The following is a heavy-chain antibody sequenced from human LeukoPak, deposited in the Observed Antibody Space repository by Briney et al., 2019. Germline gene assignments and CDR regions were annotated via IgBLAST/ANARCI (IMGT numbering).Heavy chain of an antibody. CDR2: INHSGST. Sequence: SETLSLTCAVYGRSFSGYYWSWIRHPPGKGLVGGVEINHSGSTNYNPSLKSRVTISVDTSTSQFSLKLSSVSAADTAVYYCARRWIAAAGYSWFDPWGQGTLVTVSS. CDR1: GRSFSGYY. J-gene: IGHJ5*02. D-gene: IGHD6-13*01. CDR3: ARRWIAAAGYSWFDP. V-gene: IGHV4-34*01.